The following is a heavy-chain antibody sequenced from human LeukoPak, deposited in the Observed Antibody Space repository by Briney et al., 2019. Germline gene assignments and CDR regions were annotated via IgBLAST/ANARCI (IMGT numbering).Heavy chain of an antibody. Sequence: SETLSLTCTVSGGPINSAGYYWSWIRQQPGKGLEWIGYIYYSGSTYYNPSLKSRVTISVDTSKNQFSLKLSSVTAADTAVYYCARDAEYYYGSGSYSSGIDVWGQGTTVTVSS. CDR2: IYYSGST. J-gene: IGHJ6*02. V-gene: IGHV4-31*03. CDR1: GGPINSAGYY. CDR3: ARDAEYYYGSGSYSSGIDV. D-gene: IGHD3-10*01.